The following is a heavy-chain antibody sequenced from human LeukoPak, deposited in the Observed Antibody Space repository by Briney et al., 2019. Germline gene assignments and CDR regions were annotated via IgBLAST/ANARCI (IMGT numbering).Heavy chain of an antibody. D-gene: IGHD3-22*01. CDR2: ISYDGSNK. V-gene: IGHV3-30-3*01. CDR3: ARSSSGYYYPYFDY. Sequence: GGSLRLSCAASGFTFSSYAMHWVRQAPGKGLEWVAVISYDGSNKYYADSVKGRFTISRDNSKNTLYLQMNSLRAEDTAVYYCARSSSGYYYPYFDYWGQGTLVTVSS. J-gene: IGHJ4*02. CDR1: GFTFSSYA.